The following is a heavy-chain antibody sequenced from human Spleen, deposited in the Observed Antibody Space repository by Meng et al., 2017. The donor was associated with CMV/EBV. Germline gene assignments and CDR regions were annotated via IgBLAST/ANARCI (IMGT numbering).Heavy chain of an antibody. CDR3: ARYGGGFDY. CDR1: GDSISSSNW. Sequence: SLPCAFSGDSISSSNWWSWGRQPPGKGLEWIGEIYHSGSTNYNPSLKSRVTISVDKSKNQFSLKVNSVTAADTAVYYCARYGGGFDYWGQGTLVTVSS. CDR2: IYHSGST. D-gene: IGHD4/OR15-4a*01. V-gene: IGHV4-4*02. J-gene: IGHJ4*02.